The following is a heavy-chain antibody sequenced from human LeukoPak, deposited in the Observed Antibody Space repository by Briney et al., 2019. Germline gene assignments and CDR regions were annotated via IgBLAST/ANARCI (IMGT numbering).Heavy chain of an antibody. CDR3: ARVGVAARMALNGFDP. V-gene: IGHV4-38-2*02. Sequence: SETLSLTCTVSGYSISSGYYWGWIRQPPGKGLEWIGSIYHSGSTNYNPSLKSRVTISVDTSKNQFSLKLSSVTAADTAVYYCARVGVAARMALNGFDPWGQGTLVTVSS. CDR1: GYSISSGYY. D-gene: IGHD6-6*01. CDR2: IYHSGST. J-gene: IGHJ5*02.